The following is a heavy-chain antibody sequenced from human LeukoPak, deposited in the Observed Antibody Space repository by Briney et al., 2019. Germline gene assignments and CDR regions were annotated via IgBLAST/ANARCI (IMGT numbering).Heavy chain of an antibody. Sequence: SETLSLTCTVSGGSISSHYWSWIRQPPGKGLEWIGSIYYSGSTYYNPSLKSRVTISVDTSKNQFSLKLSSVTAADTAVYYCARGYLEVDYWGQGTLVTVSS. CDR2: IYYSGST. D-gene: IGHD1-26*01. J-gene: IGHJ4*02. CDR1: GGSISSHY. V-gene: IGHV4-39*07. CDR3: ARGYLEVDY.